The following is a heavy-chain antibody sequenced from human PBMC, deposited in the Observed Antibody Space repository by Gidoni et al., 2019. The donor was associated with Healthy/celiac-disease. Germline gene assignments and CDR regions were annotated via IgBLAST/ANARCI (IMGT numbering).Heavy chain of an antibody. CDR1: AGSFSGYY. J-gene: IGHJ4*02. CDR3: ARFIHYYDSSGEGFDY. CDR2: IKHSGST. D-gene: IGHD3-22*01. Sequence: QVQLQQWGAGLLKPSETLSLTCAVSAGSFSGYYWSWIRQPPGKGLEWIGEIKHSGSTNYNPSLKSRVTISVDTSKNQFSLKLSSVTAADTAVYYCARFIHYYDSSGEGFDYWGQGTLVTVSS. V-gene: IGHV4-34*01.